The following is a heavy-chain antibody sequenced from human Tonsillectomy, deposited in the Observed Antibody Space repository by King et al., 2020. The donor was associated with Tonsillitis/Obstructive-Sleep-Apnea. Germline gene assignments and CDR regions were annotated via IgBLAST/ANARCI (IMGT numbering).Heavy chain of an antibody. CDR3: ARYGLTGVPMGHSYYYYMDV. V-gene: IGHV5-10-1*01. D-gene: IGHD7-27*01. Sequence: QLVQSGAEVKKPGESLRISCQGSGYSFTSYWISWVGQMPGKGLEWMGRIDPSDSYTNYSPSFQGHVTISADKSISTAYLQWSSLKASDTAMYYCARYGLTGVPMGHSYYYYMDVWGKGTTVTVSS. J-gene: IGHJ6*03. CDR2: IDPSDSYT. CDR1: GYSFTSYW.